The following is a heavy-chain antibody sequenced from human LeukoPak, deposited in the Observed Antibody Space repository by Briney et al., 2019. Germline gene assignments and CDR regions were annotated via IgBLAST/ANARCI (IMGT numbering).Heavy chain of an antibody. Sequence: GGSLRLSCAASGFTFSTYGMHWVRQAPGKGLEWVAVISFEGSNNFYADSVKGRFTISRDNSKNTLNLQMNSLRVEDTAVYYYATGGASVFLDAFDIWGQGTMVTVSS. CDR2: ISFEGSNN. V-gene: IGHV3-30*03. CDR3: ATGGASVFLDAFDI. J-gene: IGHJ3*02. D-gene: IGHD4-23*01. CDR1: GFTFSTYG.